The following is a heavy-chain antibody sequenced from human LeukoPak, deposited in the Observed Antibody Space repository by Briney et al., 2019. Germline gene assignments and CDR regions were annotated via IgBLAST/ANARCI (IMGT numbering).Heavy chain of an antibody. CDR3: ARDPRYCSGGSCRVFDY. V-gene: IGHV1-2*02. CDR2: INPNSGGT. D-gene: IGHD2-15*01. Sequence: VASVKVSCKASGYTFTGYYMHWVRQAPGQGLEWMGWINPNSGGTNYAQKLQGRVTMTTDTSTSTAYMELRSLRSDDTAVYYCARDPRYCSGGSCRVFDYWGQGTLVTVSS. J-gene: IGHJ4*02. CDR1: GYTFTGYY.